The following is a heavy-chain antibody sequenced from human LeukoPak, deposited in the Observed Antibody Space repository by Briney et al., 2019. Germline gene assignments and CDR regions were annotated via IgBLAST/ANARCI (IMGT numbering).Heavy chain of an antibody. CDR3: AKDLRGYCSSTSCYTPATAGEFDI. CDR1: GFTFSNYA. V-gene: IGHV3-23*01. CDR2: SNGSGGST. Sequence: PGGSLRLSCGASGFTFSNYAMSWVRQAPGKGLEWVSSSNGSGGSTYYADSVKGRFTISRDNSKNTLYLQMNSLRAEDTAVYYCAKDLRGYCSSTSCYTPATAGEFDIWGQGTMVTVSS. J-gene: IGHJ3*02. D-gene: IGHD2-2*02.